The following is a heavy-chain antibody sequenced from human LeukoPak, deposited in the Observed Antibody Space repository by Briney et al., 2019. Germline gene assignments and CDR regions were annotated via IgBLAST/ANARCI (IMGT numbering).Heavy chain of an antibody. Sequence: SETLSLTCTVSGGSISSSSYYCGWIRQPPGKGLEWIGSIYYSGSTYYNPSLKSRVTISVDTSKNQFSLKLSSVTAADTAVYYCARPYGAAGLDWGQGTLVTVSS. CDR3: ARPYGAAGLD. J-gene: IGHJ4*02. V-gene: IGHV4-39*01. D-gene: IGHD4-17*01. CDR2: IYYSGST. CDR1: GGSISSSSYY.